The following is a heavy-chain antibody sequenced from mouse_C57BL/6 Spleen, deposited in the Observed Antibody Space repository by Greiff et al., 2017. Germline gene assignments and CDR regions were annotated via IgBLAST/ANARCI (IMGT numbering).Heavy chain of an antibody. CDR3: ASFEGSGNSY. D-gene: IGHD3-2*02. J-gene: IGHJ3*01. Sequence: QVQLQQSGAELAKPGASVKLSCKASGYTFTSYCMHWVNQRPGQGLEWIGDINPSSGYTKYNQTFKDKATLTADKTSSTAYMPLSSLTYEDTAVYYSASFEGSGNSYWGQGTLVTGSA. CDR1: GYTFTSYC. V-gene: IGHV1-7*01. CDR2: INPSSGYT.